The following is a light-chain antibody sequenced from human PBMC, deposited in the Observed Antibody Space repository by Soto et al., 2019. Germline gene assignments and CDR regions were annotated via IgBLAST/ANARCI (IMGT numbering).Light chain of an antibody. CDR2: AAS. CDR3: QQSYSTLWT. Sequence: AIQMTQSPSSLSPSVGNRVTITCRASQGIRNDLGWYQQKPGKAPKFLIYAASSLQSGVPSRFSGSGSGTDFTLTISSLQPEDVATYYCQQSYSTLWTFGQGTKVDIK. CDR1: QGIRND. J-gene: IGKJ1*01. V-gene: IGKV1-6*01.